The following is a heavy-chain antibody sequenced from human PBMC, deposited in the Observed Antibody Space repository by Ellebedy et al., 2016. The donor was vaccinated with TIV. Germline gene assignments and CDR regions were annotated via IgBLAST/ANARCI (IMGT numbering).Heavy chain of an antibody. CDR2: IKSKTDGGTT. J-gene: IGHJ4*02. CDR1: GFTFSNAW. D-gene: IGHD5-12*01. CDR3: ATEGVATYNRNFDF. Sequence: PGGSLRLSCAASGFTFSNAWMIWVRQAPGKGLEWVGRIKSKTDGGTTDYATPVKGRFTISRDDPNNTLFLQMDSLKTEDTAVYSCATEGVATYNRNFDFWGQGTLVTVSS. V-gene: IGHV3-15*01.